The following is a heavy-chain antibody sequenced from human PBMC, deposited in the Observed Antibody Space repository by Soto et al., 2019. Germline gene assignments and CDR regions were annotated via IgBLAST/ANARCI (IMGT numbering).Heavy chain of an antibody. D-gene: IGHD1-20*01. V-gene: IGHV3-33*01. CDR3: TRDIRSSHFDY. J-gene: IGHJ4*02. CDR1: GFTFSHYG. CDR2: VWYDGSKN. Sequence: GSLRLSCAASGFTFSHYGMHWVRQAPGKGLEWVAVVWYDGSKNYYADSVKGRFSISRDNSKNTLYLQMNSLRVEDTAIYYCTRDIRSSHFDYWGQGTPVTVSS.